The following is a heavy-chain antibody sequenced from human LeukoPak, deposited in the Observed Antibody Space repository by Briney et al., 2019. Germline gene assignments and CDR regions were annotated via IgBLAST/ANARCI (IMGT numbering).Heavy chain of an antibody. D-gene: IGHD4-11*01. Sequence: SETLSLTCTVSGGSISSYYWSWIRQPPGKGLEWIGYIYYSGSTNYNPPLKSRVTISVDTSKNQFSLKLSSVTAADTAVYYCARVARSTVGGYDYWGQGTLVTVSS. J-gene: IGHJ4*02. CDR1: GGSISSYY. CDR3: ARVARSTVGGYDY. V-gene: IGHV4-59*01. CDR2: IYYSGST.